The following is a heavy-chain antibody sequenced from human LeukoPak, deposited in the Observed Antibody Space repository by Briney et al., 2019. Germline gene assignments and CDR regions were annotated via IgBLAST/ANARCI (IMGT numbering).Heavy chain of an antibody. CDR1: GGSISSYY. V-gene: IGHV4-59*01. J-gene: IGHJ3*02. CDR3: ASGTGAFDI. CDR2: IYYSGST. Sequence: SETLSLTCTVPGGSISSYYWSWIRQPPGKGLEWIGYIYYSGSTNYNPSLKSRVTISVDTSKNQFSLKLSSVTAADTAVYYCASGTGAFDIWGQGTMVTVSS.